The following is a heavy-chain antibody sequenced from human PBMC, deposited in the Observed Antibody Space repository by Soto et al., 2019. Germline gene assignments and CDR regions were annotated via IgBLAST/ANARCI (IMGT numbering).Heavy chain of an antibody. V-gene: IGHV4-59*01. D-gene: IGHD2-21*02. Sequence: SETLSLTCTVSGGSISGYYWSWIRQPPGKGLEWIGYMYNTESTVYNPSFKSRVTISVDTSKNQFSLKLNSVTAADTAVYYCARDLWGYCGTDCYPLDVWGRGTTVTVSS. CDR2: MYNTEST. CDR1: GGSISGYY. CDR3: ARDLWGYCGTDCYPLDV. J-gene: IGHJ6*02.